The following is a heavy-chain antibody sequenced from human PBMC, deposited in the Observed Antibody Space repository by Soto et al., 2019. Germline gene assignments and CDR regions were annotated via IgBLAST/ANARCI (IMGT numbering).Heavy chain of an antibody. V-gene: IGHV3-9*01. D-gene: IGHD6-6*01. J-gene: IGHJ6*02. CDR2: ISWNSGSI. CDR3: ARADQYSSSTHYYYYYGMDV. CDR1: GFTFDDYA. Sequence: GGSLRLSCAASGFTFDDYAMHWVRQAPGKGLEWVSGISWNSGSIGYVDSVKGRFTISRDNAKNSLYLQMNSLRAEDTAVYYCARADQYSSSTHYYYYYGMDVWGQGTTVTVSS.